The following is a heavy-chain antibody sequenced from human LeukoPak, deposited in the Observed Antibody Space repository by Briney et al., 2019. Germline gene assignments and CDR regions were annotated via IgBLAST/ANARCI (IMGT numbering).Heavy chain of an antibody. Sequence: GGSLRLSCAASGFTFSTFWMHWVRQAPGKGPVWVSRINSDGSRTTYADSGKGRFTISRDNAKNTLYLQMSSLRAEDTAVYYCATSPLDSRYYFDYWGQGTLVTVSS. CDR3: ATSPLDSRYYFDY. CDR2: INSDGSRT. V-gene: IGHV3-74*01. J-gene: IGHJ4*02. CDR1: GFTFSTFW. D-gene: IGHD6-13*01.